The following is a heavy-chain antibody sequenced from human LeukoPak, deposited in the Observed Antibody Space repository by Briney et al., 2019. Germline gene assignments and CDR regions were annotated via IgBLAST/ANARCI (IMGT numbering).Heavy chain of an antibody. V-gene: IGHV3-66*04. Sequence: PGGSLRLSCAASGFTVSSNYMSWVRLTPGKGLEWVSVIYSSGSTYYADSVTGRFTISRGNSKNTLYLQMNSLRAEDTAVYYCARRESQTILDAFDIWGQGTMVTVSS. CDR3: ARRESQTILDAFDI. D-gene: IGHD2-21*01. CDR2: IYSSGST. J-gene: IGHJ3*02. CDR1: GFTVSSNY.